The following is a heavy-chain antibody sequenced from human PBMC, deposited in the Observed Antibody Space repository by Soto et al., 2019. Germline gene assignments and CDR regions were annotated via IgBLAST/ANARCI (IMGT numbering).Heavy chain of an antibody. D-gene: IGHD1-26*01. CDR1: GDRVSSNSAA. CDR2: TYYRSKWYN. J-gene: IGHJ3*02. CDR3: ARENEYPGLELAFDI. Sequence: SQTPSLSCALSGDRVSSNSAAWNLVRQSPSRGLEWLGRTYYRSKWYNDYAVSVKSRITINPDTSKNQFSLQLNSVTPEDTAVYYCARENEYPGLELAFDIWGQGTMVTVSS. V-gene: IGHV6-1*01.